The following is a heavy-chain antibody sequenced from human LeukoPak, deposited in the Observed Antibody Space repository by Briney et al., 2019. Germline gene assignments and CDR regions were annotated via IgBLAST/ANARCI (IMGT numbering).Heavy chain of an antibody. J-gene: IGHJ4*02. CDR1: GGSISSYY. V-gene: IGHV4-59*01. D-gene: IGHD2-15*01. CDR2: IYYSGST. Sequence: SETLSLTCTVSGGSISSYYWSWIRQPPGKGLEWIGYIYYSGSTNYNPPLKSRVTISVDTSKNQFSLKLSSVTAADTAVYYCARDRGGLIDYWGQGTLVTVSS. CDR3: ARDRGGLIDY.